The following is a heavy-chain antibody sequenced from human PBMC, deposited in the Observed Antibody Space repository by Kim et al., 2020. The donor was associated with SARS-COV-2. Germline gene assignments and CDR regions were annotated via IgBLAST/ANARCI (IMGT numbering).Heavy chain of an antibody. CDR1: GFTFSSYW. V-gene: IGHV3-74*01. D-gene: IGHD3-10*01. CDR3: ARVMASSLPFDY. J-gene: IGHJ4*02. Sequence: GGSLRLSCAASGFTFSSYWMHWVRQAPGKGLVWVSRINSDGSSTSYADSVKGRFTISRDNAKNTLYLQMNSLRGEDTAVYYCARVMASSLPFDYWGQGTLVTVA. CDR2: INSDGSST.